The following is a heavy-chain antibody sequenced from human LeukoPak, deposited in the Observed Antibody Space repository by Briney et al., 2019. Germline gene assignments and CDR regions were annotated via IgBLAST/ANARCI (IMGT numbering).Heavy chain of an antibody. Sequence: GGSLRLSCAASGFTVSSNYMSWVRQAPGKGLEWVSVIYSGGSTYYADSVKGRFTISRHNSKNTLYLQMNSLRAEDTAVYYCARKPFKYSNGYSSSTGMKAWGQGPTVTVSS. CDR2: IYSGGST. J-gene: IGHJ6*02. CDR1: GFTVSSNY. CDR3: ARKPFKYSNGYSSSTGMKA. D-gene: IGHD5-18*01. V-gene: IGHV3-53*04.